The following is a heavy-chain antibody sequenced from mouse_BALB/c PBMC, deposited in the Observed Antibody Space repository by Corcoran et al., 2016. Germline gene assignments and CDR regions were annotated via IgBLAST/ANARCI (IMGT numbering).Heavy chain of an antibody. J-gene: IGHJ3*01. CDR3: ARGREYGNPFAY. V-gene: IGHV1-18*01. CDR1: GYTFTEYT. Sequence: EVQLQQSGPELVKPGTSVKISCKTSGYTFTEYTMHWVKQSHGKRLEWIGGINPNNGGTSYNQKFKGKATLTVDKSSSTADMELRSLTSEDSAVYYCARGREYGNPFAYWGQGTLVTVSA. D-gene: IGHD2-10*02. CDR2: INPNNGGT.